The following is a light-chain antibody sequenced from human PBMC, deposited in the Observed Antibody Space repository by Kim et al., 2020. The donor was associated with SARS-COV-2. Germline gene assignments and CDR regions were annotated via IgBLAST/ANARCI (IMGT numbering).Light chain of an antibody. CDR2: HND. V-gene: IGLV1-44*01. Sequence: GQRVTISCSGSSSNFGRNAASWYQQLPGTAPKLLIYHNDQRPSGVPDRFSGSKSATSASLAISGLQSDDEGDYYCAAWDDTLNGEVFGGGTQLTVL. CDR3: AAWDDTLNGEV. J-gene: IGLJ2*01. CDR1: SSNFGRNA.